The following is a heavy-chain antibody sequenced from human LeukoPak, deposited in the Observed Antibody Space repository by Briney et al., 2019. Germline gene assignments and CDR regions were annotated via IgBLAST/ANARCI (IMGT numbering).Heavy chain of an antibody. CDR1: GGSFSGYY. Sequence: SETLSLTCAVYGGSFSGYYWSWIRQPPGKGLEWIGEINHRGSTNYNPSLKSRVTISVDTSKNQFSLKLSSVTAADTAVYYCARLNYNWFDPWGQGTLVTVSS. CDR2: INHRGST. V-gene: IGHV4-34*01. CDR3: ARLNYNWFDP. J-gene: IGHJ5*02. D-gene: IGHD1-7*01.